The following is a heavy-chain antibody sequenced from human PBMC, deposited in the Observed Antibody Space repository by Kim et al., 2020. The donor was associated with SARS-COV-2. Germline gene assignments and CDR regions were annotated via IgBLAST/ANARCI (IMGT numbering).Heavy chain of an antibody. V-gene: IGHV3-23*01. Sequence: GGSLRLSCAASGYTFSRYAMSWVRQAPGKGLQWVSSITGGGGGSSYYADSVKGRFSISRDNSKSTLYLQLNSLRAEDTAVYYCAKAPVVGSTPHFDYWGQGTLVTVSS. J-gene: IGHJ4*02. CDR3: AKAPVVGSTPHFDY. D-gene: IGHD1-26*01. CDR1: GYTFSRYA. CDR2: ITGGGGGSS.